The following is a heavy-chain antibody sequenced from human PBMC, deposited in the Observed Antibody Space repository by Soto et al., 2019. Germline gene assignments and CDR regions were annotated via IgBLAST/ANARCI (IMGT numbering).Heavy chain of an antibody. CDR2: IYPGDSDT. D-gene: IGHD2-15*01. J-gene: IGHJ5*02. CDR3: ASSYCSGGSCYSNWFDP. CDR1: GYSFTSYW. V-gene: IGHV5-51*01. Sequence: GESLKISCKGSGYSFTSYWIGWVSQMPGKGLEWMGIIYPGDSDTRYSPSFQGQVTISADKSISTAYLQWSSLKASDTAMYYCASSYCSGGSCYSNWFDPWGQGTLVTVSS.